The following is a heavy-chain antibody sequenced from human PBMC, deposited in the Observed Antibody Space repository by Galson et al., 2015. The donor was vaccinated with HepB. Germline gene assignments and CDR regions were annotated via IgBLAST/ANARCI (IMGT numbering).Heavy chain of an antibody. D-gene: IGHD2-15*01. V-gene: IGHV4-34*01. Sequence: ETLSLTCAVYGGSFSGYYWSWIRQPPGKGLEWIGEINHSGSTNYNPSLKSRVTISVDTSKNQFSLKLSSVTAADTAVYYCARSARLLHRPLHAFDIWGQGTMVTVSS. CDR3: ARSARLLHRPLHAFDI. CDR2: INHSGST. CDR1: GGSFSGYY. J-gene: IGHJ3*02.